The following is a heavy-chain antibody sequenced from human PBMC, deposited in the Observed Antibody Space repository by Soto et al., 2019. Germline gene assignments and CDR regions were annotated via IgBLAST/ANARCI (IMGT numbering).Heavy chain of an antibody. D-gene: IGHD6-19*01. Sequence: GASVKVSCKASGYTFTSYDTNWVRQATGQGLEWMGWMNPNSGNTGYAQKFQGRVTMTRNTSISTAYMELSSLRSEDTAVYYCARGLVGVAGSIMNWFDPWGQGTLVTVSS. CDR2: MNPNSGNT. J-gene: IGHJ5*02. CDR1: GYTFTSYD. V-gene: IGHV1-8*01. CDR3: ARGLVGVAGSIMNWFDP.